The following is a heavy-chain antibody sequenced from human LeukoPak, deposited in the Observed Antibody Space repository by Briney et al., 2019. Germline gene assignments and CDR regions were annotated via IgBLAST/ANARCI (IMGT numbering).Heavy chain of an antibody. D-gene: IGHD1-26*01. V-gene: IGHV4-59*08. CDR3: ARHISSGGTYAHFDY. Sequence: PSETLSLTCTVSGSMYNYYWSWIRQPPGKGLEWIGYIHYSGSTNYNPSLKSRVTMSLDTSKNQVSLKLNSVTAADTAVYYCARHISSGGTYAHFDYWGQGTLVTVSS. J-gene: IGHJ4*02. CDR1: GSMYNYY. CDR2: IHYSGST.